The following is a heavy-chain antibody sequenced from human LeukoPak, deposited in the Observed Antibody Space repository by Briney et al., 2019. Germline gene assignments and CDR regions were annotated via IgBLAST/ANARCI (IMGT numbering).Heavy chain of an antibody. V-gene: IGHV3-23*01. Sequence: GGSLRLSCATSGFTFSNYAMSWVRQAPGKGLEWVSAISTTGIATYYADSVKGRFTISRDNSKNTLYLQMNSLRAEDTAVYYCAKEEYSSSSGTFDYWGQGTLVTVSS. D-gene: IGHD6-6*01. CDR3: AKEEYSSSSGTFDY. J-gene: IGHJ4*02. CDR2: ISTTGIAT. CDR1: GFTFSNYA.